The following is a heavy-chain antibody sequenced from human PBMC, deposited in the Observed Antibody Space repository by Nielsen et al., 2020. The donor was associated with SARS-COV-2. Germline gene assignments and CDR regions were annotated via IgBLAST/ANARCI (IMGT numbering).Heavy chain of an antibody. Sequence: GESLKISCAASGFTFSDYYMSWIRQAPGKGLEWVSYISSSGSTIYYADSVKGRFTISRDNAKNSLYLQMNSLRAEDTAVYYCARAPLDYYYYYYMDVWGKGTTVTVSS. CDR3: ARAPLDYYYYYYMDV. CDR1: GFTFSDYY. J-gene: IGHJ6*03. V-gene: IGHV3-11*04. CDR2: ISSSGSTI.